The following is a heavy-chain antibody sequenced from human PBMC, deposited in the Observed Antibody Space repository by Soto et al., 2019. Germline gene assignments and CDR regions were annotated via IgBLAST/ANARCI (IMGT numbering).Heavy chain of an antibody. J-gene: IGHJ4*02. V-gene: IGHV4-59*08. CDR3: ASLTSGWPVDY. CDR1: GGSISRYY. CDR2: IYYSGST. D-gene: IGHD6-19*01. Sequence: SETLSLTCTVSGGSISRYYWNWIRQPPGKGLEWIGYIYYSGSTNYNPSLKSRVTISVDTSKNQFSLKLSSVTAADTAVYYCASLTSGWPVDYWGQGTLVTVSS.